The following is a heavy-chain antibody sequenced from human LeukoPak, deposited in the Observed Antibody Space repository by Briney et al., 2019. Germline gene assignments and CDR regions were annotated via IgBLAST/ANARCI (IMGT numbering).Heavy chain of an antibody. CDR2: INHSGST. D-gene: IGHD3-22*01. J-gene: IGHJ4*02. Sequence: KPSETLSLNCAVYGGSFSGYYWSWIRQPPGKGLGWIGEINHSGSTNYNPSLKSRVTISVDTSKNQFSLKLSSVTAADTAVYYCATFPYYYDSSDYWGQGTLVTVSS. CDR1: GGSFSGYY. CDR3: ATFPYYYDSSDY. V-gene: IGHV4-34*01.